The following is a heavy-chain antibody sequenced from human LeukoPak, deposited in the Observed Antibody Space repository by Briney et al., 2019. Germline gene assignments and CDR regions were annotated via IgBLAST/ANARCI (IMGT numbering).Heavy chain of an antibody. CDR2: IYPGDSDT. D-gene: IGHD1-7*01. J-gene: IGHJ3*02. Sequence: GESLKISCKGSGYSFTSYWIGWVRQMPGKGLELMGIIYPGDSDTRYSPSFQGQVTISADKSISTAYLQWSSLKASDTAMYYCARHWRELLYNDAFDIWGQGTMVTVSS. V-gene: IGHV5-51*01. CDR3: ARHWRELLYNDAFDI. CDR1: GYSFTSYW.